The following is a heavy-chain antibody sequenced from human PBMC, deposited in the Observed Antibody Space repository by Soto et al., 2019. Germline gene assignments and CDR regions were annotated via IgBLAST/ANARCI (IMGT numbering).Heavy chain of an antibody. CDR1: AASFSKYY. J-gene: IGHJ4*02. Sequence: KPSKTLSLTCTVSAASFSKYYWSWIRQPPGKGLEWIGYIYFNGNTNYNPSLKRRVTISIDTSKKQISLNLTSVTDADTAVYYCASVTFGGVVLAHWGQGTLVTVSS. D-gene: IGHD3-16*01. CDR2: IYFNGNT. CDR3: ASVTFGGVVLAH. V-gene: IGHV4-59*01.